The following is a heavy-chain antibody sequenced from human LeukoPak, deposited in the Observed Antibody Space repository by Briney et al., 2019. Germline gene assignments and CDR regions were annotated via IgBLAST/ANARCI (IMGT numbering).Heavy chain of an antibody. CDR3: ARGSGSYFPFDS. D-gene: IGHD6-19*01. CDR1: GGSIGSNY. V-gene: IGHV4-59*01. Sequence: PSETLSLTCTVSGGSIGSNYWNWIRQPPGKGLEWIGYVYYSGTTNYNPSLKSRVTISVDTSKNQFSLKVTSVTVAAPAVYSCARGSGSYFPFDSWGQGTLVTVSS. CDR2: VYYSGTT. J-gene: IGHJ4*02.